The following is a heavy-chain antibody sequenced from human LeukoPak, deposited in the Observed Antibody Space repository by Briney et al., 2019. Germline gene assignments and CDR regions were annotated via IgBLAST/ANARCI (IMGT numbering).Heavy chain of an antibody. CDR2: IYYSGST. V-gene: IGHV4-59*01. CDR3: AGGEYYFDY. D-gene: IGHD3-10*01. Sequence: SETLSFTCTVSGASISSYYWSWIGQPPGKGLEWCGYIYYSGSTNYNPSLKSRVPISVDTSKNQFSLKLSSVTAADTAVYYCAGGEYYFDYWGQGTLVTVSS. CDR1: GASISSYY. J-gene: IGHJ4*02.